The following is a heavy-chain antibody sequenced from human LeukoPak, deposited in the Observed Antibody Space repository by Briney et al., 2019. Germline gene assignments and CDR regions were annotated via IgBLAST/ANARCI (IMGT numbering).Heavy chain of an antibody. D-gene: IGHD6-13*01. J-gene: IGHJ4*02. CDR2: IYTSGST. CDR3: ARGLIAAANYFDY. Sequence: SETLSLTCTVSGGSISSGSYYWSWIRQPAGKGLEWIGRIYTSGSTNYNPSLKSRVTISVDTSKNQFSLKLSSVTAADTAVYYCARGLIAAANYFDYWGQGTLVTVSP. CDR1: GGSISSGSYY. V-gene: IGHV4-61*02.